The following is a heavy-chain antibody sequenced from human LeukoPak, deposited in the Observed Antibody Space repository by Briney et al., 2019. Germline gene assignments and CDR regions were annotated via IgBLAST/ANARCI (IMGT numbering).Heavy chain of an antibody. CDR1: GFTFSRYG. CDR2: ISYDVSNK. Sequence: PGGSLRLSCAAAGFTFSRYGMHWVRQAPGKGLEWVAVISYDVSNKYYADSVKGRFTISRDNSKNTLYLQMNSLRAEDTAVYYCARGKIPLYAFDIWGQGTMVTVSS. CDR3: ARGKIPLYAFDI. V-gene: IGHV3-30*03. D-gene: IGHD2-2*02. J-gene: IGHJ3*02.